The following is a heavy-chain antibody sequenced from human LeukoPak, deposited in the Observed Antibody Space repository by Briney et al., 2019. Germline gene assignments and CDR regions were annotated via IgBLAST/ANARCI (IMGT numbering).Heavy chain of an antibody. CDR2: INHSGST. Sequence: SETLSLTCAAYGGSFSGYYWSWIRQPPGKGLEWIGEINHSGSTNYNPSLKSRVTISVDTSKNQFSLKLSSVTAADTAVYYCARGSWIQLLDYWGQGTLVTVSS. CDR1: GGSFSGYY. J-gene: IGHJ4*02. CDR3: ARGSWIQLLDY. D-gene: IGHD5-18*01. V-gene: IGHV4-34*01.